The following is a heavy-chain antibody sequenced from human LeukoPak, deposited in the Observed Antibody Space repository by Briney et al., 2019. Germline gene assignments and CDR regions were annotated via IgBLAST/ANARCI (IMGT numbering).Heavy chain of an antibody. Sequence: ASVKVSCKVSGYTLTELSMHWVRQAPGNGLEWLGGFDPEDGETIYAQKFQGRVTMTEDTSTDTAYMELSSLRSEDTAVYYCATEVVLRRNDAFDIWGQGTMGTVSS. D-gene: IGHD2/OR15-2a*01. J-gene: IGHJ3*02. CDR2: FDPEDGET. CDR1: GYTLTELS. V-gene: IGHV1-24*01. CDR3: ATEVVLRRNDAFDI.